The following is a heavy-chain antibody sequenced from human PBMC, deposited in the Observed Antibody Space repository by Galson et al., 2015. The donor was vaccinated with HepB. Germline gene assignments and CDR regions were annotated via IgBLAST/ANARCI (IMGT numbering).Heavy chain of an antibody. CDR1: GFTFSSYA. D-gene: IGHD3-3*01. Sequence: SLRLSCAASGFTFSSYAMSWVRQAPGKGLEWVPAISGSGGSTYYADSVKGRFTISRDNSKNTLYLQMNSLRAEDTAVYYCAKGVGIFGAGDWFDYWGQGTLVTVSS. CDR3: AKGVGIFGAGDWFDY. V-gene: IGHV3-23*01. J-gene: IGHJ4*02. CDR2: ISGSGGST.